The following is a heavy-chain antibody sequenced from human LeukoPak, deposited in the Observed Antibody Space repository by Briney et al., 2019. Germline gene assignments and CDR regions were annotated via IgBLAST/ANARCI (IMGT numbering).Heavy chain of an antibody. D-gene: IGHD6-6*01. CDR2: IYTSGST. CDR1: GGSISSGSYY. V-gene: IGHV4-61*02. CDR3: ARYKQLALGGFDY. J-gene: IGHJ4*02. Sequence: SQTLSLTCTVSGGSISSGSYYWSWIRQPAGKGLEWIGRIYTSGSTNYNPSLKSRVTMSVDTSKNQFSLKLSSVTAADTAVYYCARYKQLALGGFDYWGQGTLVTVSS.